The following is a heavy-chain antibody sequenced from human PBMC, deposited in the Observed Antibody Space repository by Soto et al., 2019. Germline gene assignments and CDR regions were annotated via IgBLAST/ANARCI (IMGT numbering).Heavy chain of an antibody. CDR1: GFPFNDHY. V-gene: IGHV3-72*01. D-gene: IGHD2-2*01. J-gene: IGHJ3*02. CDR3: CRGPSTPKTPGSRLSCDM. Sequence: EVQLVESGGGLVQPGGSLRLSCEASGFPFNDHYLDWVRQAPGRGLEWVGFSRNKAHSHTTEYAASVKGRFTISRDASKNSLYLQMNSLTTEDTAVYYCCRGPSTPKTPGSRLSCDMWGRGTMVTVSS. CDR2: SRNKAHSHTT.